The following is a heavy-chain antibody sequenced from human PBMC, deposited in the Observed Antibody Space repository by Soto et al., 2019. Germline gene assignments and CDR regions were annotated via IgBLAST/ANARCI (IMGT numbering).Heavy chain of an antibody. CDR1: SDSISSYY. V-gene: IGHV4-59*08. CDR3: ARAVGDPLYYLDY. D-gene: IGHD6-19*01. CDR2: TDYSGNT. J-gene: IGHJ4*02. Sequence: QVQLQESGPGLVRPSETLSLTCTVSSDSISSYYWIWLRQSPGKGLEWIGYTDYSGNTNYNPSLKTRVTISGDTSKNQFSLRLSSVTAADTAVHYCARAVGDPLYYLDYWGQGTLVTVSS.